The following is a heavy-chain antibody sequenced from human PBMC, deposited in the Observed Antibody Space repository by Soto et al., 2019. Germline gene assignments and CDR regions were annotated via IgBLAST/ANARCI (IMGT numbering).Heavy chain of an antibody. CDR1: GFTFSHFA. CDR2: ISGSGSGT. V-gene: IGHV3-23*01. Sequence: GGSLRLSCAASGFTFSHFAMNWVRHSPGKGLEWISGISGSGSGTHDADSVQGRFIISRDNSNGTLYLQMDSLRADDSAVYYCAEGRRVGIYSHLDMWGQGTRVTVSS. CDR3: AEGRRVGIYSHLDM. J-gene: IGHJ4*02. D-gene: IGHD1-26*01.